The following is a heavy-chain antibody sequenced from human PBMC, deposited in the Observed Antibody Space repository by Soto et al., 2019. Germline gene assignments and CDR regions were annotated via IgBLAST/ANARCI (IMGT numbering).Heavy chain of an antibody. D-gene: IGHD6-25*01. CDR3: ARLAARDYYYYGMDV. V-gene: IGHV1-8*01. CDR1: GYTFTSYD. Sequence: ASVKVSCKVSGYTFTSYDINWVRQATGQGLEWMGWMNPNSGNTGYAQKFQGRVTMTRNTSISTAYMELSSLRSEDTAVYYCARLAARDYYYYGMDVWGQGTTVTVSS. CDR2: MNPNSGNT. J-gene: IGHJ6*02.